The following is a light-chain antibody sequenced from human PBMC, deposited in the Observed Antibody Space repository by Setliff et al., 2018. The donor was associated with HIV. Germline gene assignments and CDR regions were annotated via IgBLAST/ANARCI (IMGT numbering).Light chain of an antibody. J-gene: IGLJ1*01. CDR2: DVN. CDR3: SSYVSSNNNSV. CDR1: SSYVGYYHY. V-gene: IGLV2-14*03. Sequence: QSVLTQPASVSGSPGQSITISCTGTSSYVGYYHYVSWYQQHTGKAPKLVIYDVNDRPSGVSDRFSGSKSGNTASLTISGLQPEDEADYYCSSYVSSNNNSVFGTGTKVTVL.